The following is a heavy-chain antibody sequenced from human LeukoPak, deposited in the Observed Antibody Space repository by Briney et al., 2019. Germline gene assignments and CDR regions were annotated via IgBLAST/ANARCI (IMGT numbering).Heavy chain of an antibody. J-gene: IGHJ4*02. D-gene: IGHD3-10*01. CDR1: GFTFDDYG. CDR2: INWNGGST. V-gene: IGHV3-20*04. Sequence: GGSLRLSCAASGFTFDDYGMSWVRQAPGKGLEWVSGINWNGGSTGYADSVRGRFTISRDNAKNSLYLQVDSLRVEDTAVYYYARDSGELDYWGQGTLVTVSS. CDR3: ARDSGELDY.